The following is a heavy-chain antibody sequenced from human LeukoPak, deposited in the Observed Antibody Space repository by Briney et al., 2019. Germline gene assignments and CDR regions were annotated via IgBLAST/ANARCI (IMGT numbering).Heavy chain of an antibody. CDR2: IKQDGSEK. J-gene: IGHJ4*02. D-gene: IGHD2-2*03. V-gene: IGHV3-7*01. Sequence: GGSLRLSCAASGFTFSSYWMSWVRQAPGKGLEWVANIKQDGSEKYYVDSVKGRFTISRDNAKNSLYLQMNSLRAEDTAVYYCARDLDIVVVPAAMVPDYWGQGTLDTVSS. CDR3: ARDLDIVVVPAAMVPDY. CDR1: GFTFSSYW.